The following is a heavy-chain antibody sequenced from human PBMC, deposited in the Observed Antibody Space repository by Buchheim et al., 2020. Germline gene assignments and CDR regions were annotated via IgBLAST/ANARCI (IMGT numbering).Heavy chain of an antibody. V-gene: IGHV3-23*01. CDR3: AKRGGSTYYFDY. D-gene: IGHD2-15*01. J-gene: IGHJ4*01. Sequence: EVQLLESGGGLVQPGGSLRLSCAASGFTLSSYSMSWVRQAPGKGLEGVSGMSGSGGGAYYADSLKGRFAISRESSNKTLYLQMNSLRADDTAVYYCAKRGGSTYYFDYWGHGTL. CDR2: MSGSGGGA. CDR1: GFTLSSYS.